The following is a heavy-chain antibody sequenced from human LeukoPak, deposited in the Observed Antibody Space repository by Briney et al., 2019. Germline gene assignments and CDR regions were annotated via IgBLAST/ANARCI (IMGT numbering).Heavy chain of an antibody. CDR2: ISSNNFTV. V-gene: IGHV3-48*01. J-gene: IGHJ4*02. CDR1: GFTFSSYS. CDR3: ARDLGQDY. Sequence: GGSLRLSCAASGFTFSSYSMNWVRQAPGKGLEWVSYISSNNFTVYYADSVKGRFTISRDNAKNSLYLQMNSLRAEDTAVYYRARDLGQDYWGQGTLVTVSS.